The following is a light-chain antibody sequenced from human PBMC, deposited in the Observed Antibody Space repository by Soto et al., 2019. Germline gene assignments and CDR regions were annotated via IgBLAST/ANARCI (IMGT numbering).Light chain of an antibody. J-gene: IGLJ2*01. CDR3: GADHGSGSNFVYLV. V-gene: IGLV9-49*01. Sequence: QSVLTQPPSASASLGASVTLTCTLSSGYSNYKVDWYQQRPGKGPRFVMRVGTGGIVGSKGDGIPDRFSVLGSGLNRYLTXXNIQEEDESDYHCGADHGSGSNFVYLVFGGGTKLTVL. CDR2: VGTGGIVG. CDR1: SGYSNYK.